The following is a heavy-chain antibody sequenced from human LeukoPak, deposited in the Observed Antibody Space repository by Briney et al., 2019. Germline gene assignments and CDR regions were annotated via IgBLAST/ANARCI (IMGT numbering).Heavy chain of an antibody. Sequence: GGSLRLSCAASGFTLSSYGMHWVRQAPGKGLEWVAVISYDGSNKYYADSVKGRFTISRDNSKNTLYLQMNSLRAEDTAVYYCAKDLFDGYYYGSGSYQDYWGQGTLVTVSS. CDR1: GFTLSSYG. CDR2: ISYDGSNK. V-gene: IGHV3-30*18. CDR3: AKDLFDGYYYGSGSYQDY. J-gene: IGHJ4*02. D-gene: IGHD3-10*01.